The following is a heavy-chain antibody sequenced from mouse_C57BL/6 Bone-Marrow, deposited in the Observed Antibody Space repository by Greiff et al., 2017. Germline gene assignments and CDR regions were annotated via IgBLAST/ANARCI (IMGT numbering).Heavy chain of an antibody. CDR3: ALLITTVVGGDY. D-gene: IGHD1-1*01. Sequence: VKLQQPGAELVKPGASVKVSCKASGYTFTSYWMHWVKQRPGQGLEWIGRIHPSDSDTNYNQKFKGKATLTVDKSSSTAYMQLSSLTSEDSAVYYCALLITTVVGGDYWGQGTTLTVSS. J-gene: IGHJ2*01. V-gene: IGHV1-74*01. CDR2: IHPSDSDT. CDR1: GYTFTSYW.